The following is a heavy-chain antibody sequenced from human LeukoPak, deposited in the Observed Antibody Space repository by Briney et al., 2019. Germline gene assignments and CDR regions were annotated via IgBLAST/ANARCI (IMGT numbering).Heavy chain of an antibody. CDR3: ARRGSSGSFAAN. J-gene: IGHJ4*02. CDR2: IRSSGSTI. V-gene: IGHV3-11*01. CDR1: GFTLSDYY. D-gene: IGHD1-26*01. Sequence: GGSLTLSCAASGFTLSDYYMSWIRQAPGKGLEWVSYIRSSGSTIYYADSVKGRFTISRDNAKNSVYLQMNSLRAEDTAVYYCARRGSSGSFAANWGQGTLVTVSS.